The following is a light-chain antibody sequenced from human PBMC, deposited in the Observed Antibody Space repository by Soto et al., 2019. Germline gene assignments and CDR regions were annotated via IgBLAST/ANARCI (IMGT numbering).Light chain of an antibody. Sequence: DVQMTQSPSSLSASVGDRVTITCRASQSISSYLNWYHQKPGKAPRLQIYSESSWQSGVPSRFSGIGSGTDFTLTISRLQPEDFETYYCQQSYTSPWTFGQGTKVEIK. CDR3: QQSYTSPWT. CDR2: SES. V-gene: IGKV1-39*01. CDR1: QSISSY. J-gene: IGKJ1*01.